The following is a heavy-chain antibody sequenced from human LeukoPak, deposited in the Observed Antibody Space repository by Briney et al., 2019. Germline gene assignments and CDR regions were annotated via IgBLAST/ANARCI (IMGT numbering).Heavy chain of an antibody. CDR3: ARDEATMVRGHDY. Sequence: GGSLRLSCAASGFTFSSYSMNWVRQAPGKGLEWVSSISSSSSYIYYADSVKGRFTISRDNAKNSLYLQMNSLRAEDTAAYYCARDEATMVRGHDYWGQGTLVTVAS. CDR2: ISSSSSYI. D-gene: IGHD3-10*01. V-gene: IGHV3-21*01. CDR1: GFTFSSYS. J-gene: IGHJ4*02.